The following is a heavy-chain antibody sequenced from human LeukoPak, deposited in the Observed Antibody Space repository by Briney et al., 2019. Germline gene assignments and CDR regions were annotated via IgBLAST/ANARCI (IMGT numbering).Heavy chain of an antibody. Sequence: PGGSLRLSCAASGFTFSSYAMNWVRQAPGKGLEWVSGTGSTGVSTFYADSVKGRFTVSRDNSKNTLSLQMNSLRAEDTAVYYCAKDPGVVPAHYFDYWGQGTLVTVSS. J-gene: IGHJ4*02. CDR3: AKDPGVVPAHYFDY. V-gene: IGHV3-23*01. CDR2: TGSTGVST. CDR1: GFTFSSYA. D-gene: IGHD2-2*01.